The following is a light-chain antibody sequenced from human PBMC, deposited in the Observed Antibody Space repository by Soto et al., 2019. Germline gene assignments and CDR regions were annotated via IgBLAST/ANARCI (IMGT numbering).Light chain of an antibody. CDR1: AGAVTSGYY. CDR3: LIFYGGVWV. CDR2: STS. J-gene: IGLJ3*02. V-gene: IGLV7-43*01. Sequence: QAVVTQEPSLTVSPGGTVTLTCASSAGAVTSGYYPNWFQQKPGQAPRALSYSTSNKYSWTPARLSGSLRGGNAALTVSGVQPEDEDDYYCLIFYGGVWVFGGGTKLTVL.